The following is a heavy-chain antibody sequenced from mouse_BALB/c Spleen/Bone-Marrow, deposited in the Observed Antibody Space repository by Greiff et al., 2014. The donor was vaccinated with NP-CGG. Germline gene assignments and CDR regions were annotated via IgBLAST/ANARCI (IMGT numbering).Heavy chain of an antibody. CDR1: GFSLTTYG. D-gene: IGHD3-1*01. CDR2: IWTGGST. CDR3: ARNHRGYCFDY. Sequence: VQLQQSGPGLVQPSQSLSITCTVSGFSLTTYGVHWVRQSPGKGLEWLGVIWTGGSTDYNAAFISRLNISKDNSKSQVFFEMNSLQTNYTAIYYCARNHRGYCFDYWGQGTTLTVSS. J-gene: IGHJ2*01. V-gene: IGHV2-2*02.